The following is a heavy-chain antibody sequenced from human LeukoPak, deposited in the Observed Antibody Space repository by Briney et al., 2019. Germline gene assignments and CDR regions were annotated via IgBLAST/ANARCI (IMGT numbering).Heavy chain of an antibody. V-gene: IGHV3-23*01. CDR3: AKDSSEAWSGTHFDY. Sequence: GGSLRLSCAASRFTFGSYAMSWVRQASGKGLEWVSAISGSGSNTYYADSVKGRFTISRDNSKNTLFLQMNSLRVEDTAVYYCAKDSSEAWSGTHFDYWGQGVLVTVSS. CDR1: RFTFGSYA. CDR2: ISGSGSNT. J-gene: IGHJ4*02. D-gene: IGHD3-3*01.